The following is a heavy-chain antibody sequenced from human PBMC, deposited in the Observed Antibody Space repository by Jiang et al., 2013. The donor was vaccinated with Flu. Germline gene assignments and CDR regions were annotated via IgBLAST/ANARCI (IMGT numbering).Heavy chain of an antibody. J-gene: IGHJ4*02. D-gene: IGHD3-9*01. CDR3: ARTLGGLTSVSKVYFDY. CDR2: IDWDDDK. V-gene: IGHV2-70*13. Sequence: KPTQTLTLTLLLSGFSLTXPGMCVSWIRQPQGSLDACFIDWDDDKYYSPSLQTRLTISKDTSKHQVVLTMTNMDPVDTATYFCARTLGGLTSVSKVYFDYWGQGALVTVSS. CDR1: GFSLTXPGMC.